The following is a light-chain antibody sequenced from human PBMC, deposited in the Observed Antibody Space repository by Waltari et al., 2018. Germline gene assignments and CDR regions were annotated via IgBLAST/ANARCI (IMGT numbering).Light chain of an antibody. V-gene: IGLV2-11*01. CDR3: CSYAGSYTANVV. CDR2: DVS. J-gene: IGLJ2*01. Sequence: QSALTQPRSVSGSPGQSVTISCTGTSSDVGGYNYVSWYHQHPGKAPKLMIYDVSKRPSGVPDRFSGSKSGNTASLTISGLQAEDEADYYCCSYAGSYTANVVFGGGTKLTVL. CDR1: SSDVGGYNY.